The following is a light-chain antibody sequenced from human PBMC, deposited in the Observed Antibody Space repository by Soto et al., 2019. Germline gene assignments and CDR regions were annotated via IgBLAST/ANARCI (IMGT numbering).Light chain of an antibody. CDR1: SSDVGGYNY. CDR2: EVS. Sequence: QSALTQPASVSGSPGQSITISCTGTSSDVGGYNYVSWYQQHPGKAPKLMIYEVSNRPSGVSNRFSGPKSGSTASLTISGLQAEDEADYYCSSYTSSSTRVFGGGTKLTVL. V-gene: IGLV2-14*01. CDR3: SSYTSSSTRV. J-gene: IGLJ3*02.